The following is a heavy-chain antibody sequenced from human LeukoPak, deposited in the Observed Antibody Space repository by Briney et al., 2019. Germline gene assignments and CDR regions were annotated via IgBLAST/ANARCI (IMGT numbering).Heavy chain of an antibody. CDR3: ARVSGVVPAATLDF. CDR1: GFTFRSYS. V-gene: IGHV3-21*01. D-gene: IGHD2-2*01. J-gene: IGHJ4*02. Sequence: GGSLRLSCAASGFTFRSYSMNWVRQAPGKGLEWVSSISTGSSYIYYADSVKGRFTISRDNAKNSLYLQMNSLRAEDTAVYYCARVSGVVPAATLDFWGQGAPVTVSS. CDR2: ISTGSSYI.